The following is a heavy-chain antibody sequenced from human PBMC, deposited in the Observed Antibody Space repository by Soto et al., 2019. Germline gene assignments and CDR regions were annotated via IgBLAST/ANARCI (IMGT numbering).Heavy chain of an antibody. D-gene: IGHD2-15*01. CDR3: ARVDIVVVVAATKTSTAEYFQH. V-gene: IGHV4-31*03. CDR2: IYYSGST. J-gene: IGHJ1*01. CDR1: GGSISSGGYY. Sequence: PSETLSLTCTVSGGSISSGGYYWSWIRQHPGKGLEWIGYIYYSGSTYYNPSLKSRVTISVDTSKNQFSLKLSSVTAADTAVYYCARVDIVVVVAATKTSTAEYFQHWGQGTLVTVSS.